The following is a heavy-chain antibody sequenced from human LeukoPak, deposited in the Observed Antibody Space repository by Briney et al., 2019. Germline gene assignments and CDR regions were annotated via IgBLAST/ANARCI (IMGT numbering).Heavy chain of an antibody. V-gene: IGHV3-23*01. D-gene: IGHD3-9*01. CDR3: AKEERYFDWLLYFGDFDY. CDR1: GFTFSSYG. Sequence: PGGSLRLSCAASGFTFSSYGMSWVRQAPGKGLEWVSAISGSGGSTYYADSVKGRFTISRDNSKNTLYLQMNSLRAEDTAVYYCAKEERYFDWLLYFGDFDYWGQGTLVTVSS. CDR2: ISGSGGST. J-gene: IGHJ4*02.